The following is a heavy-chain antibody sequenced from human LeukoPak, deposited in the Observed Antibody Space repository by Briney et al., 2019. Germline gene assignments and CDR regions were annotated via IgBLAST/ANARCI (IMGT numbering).Heavy chain of an antibody. CDR2: ISGSGGST. J-gene: IGHJ4*02. Sequence: AGSLSLSCAASGFTLNDHYIDWVRQAPGKGLEWVSGISGSGGSTYYADSVGRYSISRDNSKNTLYLQMTSLRAEDTAVYYCGKEGRGMGAATIDYGGQETGDTVSS. V-gene: IGHV3-23*01. D-gene: IGHD1-26*01. CDR3: GKEGRGMGAATIDY. CDR1: GFTLNDHY.